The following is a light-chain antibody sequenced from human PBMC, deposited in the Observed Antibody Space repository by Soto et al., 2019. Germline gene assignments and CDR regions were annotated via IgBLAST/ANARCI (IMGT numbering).Light chain of an antibody. CDR3: HQRQSWPRT. CDR1: QAVNTR. J-gene: IGKJ1*01. V-gene: IGKV3-11*01. CDR2: LAS. Sequence: EIVLTQSPATLSSFPGDRVTLSCRASQAVNTRLAWYQHRPGQAPRLLIYLASNRAAGVPARFSSSGSGTDFTLTISDVEPEDFAVYYCHQRQSWPRTFGQGTTVDI.